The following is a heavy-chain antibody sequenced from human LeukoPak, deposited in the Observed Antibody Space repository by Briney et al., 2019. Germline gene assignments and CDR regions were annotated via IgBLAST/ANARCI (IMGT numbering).Heavy chain of an antibody. J-gene: IGHJ6*02. CDR1: GFTFSSYA. D-gene: IGHD3-3*01. Sequence: GGSLRLSCAASGFTFSSYAMDWVRQAPGKGLEWVTVIFYDGSNKYYADSVKGRFTISRDNSKNTLYLQMNSLRAEDTAVYYCARASDFAVYYAMDVWGQGTTVTVSS. CDR3: ARASDFAVYYAMDV. CDR2: IFYDGSNK. V-gene: IGHV3-30*16.